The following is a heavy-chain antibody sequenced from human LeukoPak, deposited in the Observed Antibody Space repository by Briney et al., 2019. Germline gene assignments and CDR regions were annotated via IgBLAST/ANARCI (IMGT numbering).Heavy chain of an antibody. Sequence: PSETLSLTCTVSGGSISSYYWSWIRQPAGKGLEWIGRIYTSGSTNYNPSLKSRVTMSVDTSKNQFSLKLSSVTAADTAVYYCASRERGYSGYDFEDFDYWGQGTLVTVSS. CDR1: GGSISSYY. J-gene: IGHJ4*02. V-gene: IGHV4-4*07. CDR3: ASRERGYSGYDFEDFDY. D-gene: IGHD5-12*01. CDR2: IYTSGST.